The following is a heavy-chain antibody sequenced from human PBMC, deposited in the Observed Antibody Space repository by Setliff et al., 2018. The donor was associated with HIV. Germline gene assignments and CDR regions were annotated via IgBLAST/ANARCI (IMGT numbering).Heavy chain of an antibody. CDR1: GYSISSGYY. Sequence: PSETLSLTCAVSGYSISSGYYWGWIRQPPGKGLEWIGSIYHSGSTYDSPSLKSRVTISVDTSKNQFSLKLSSVTAADTAVYYCARQGAGYYYDSSEYYTGNGFDFWGQGTLVTVSS. D-gene: IGHD3-22*01. CDR2: IYHSGST. J-gene: IGHJ3*01. CDR3: ARQGAGYYYDSSEYYTGNGFDF. V-gene: IGHV4-38-2*01.